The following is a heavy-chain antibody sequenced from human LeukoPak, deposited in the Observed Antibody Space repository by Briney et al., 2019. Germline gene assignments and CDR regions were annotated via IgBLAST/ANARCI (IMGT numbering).Heavy chain of an antibody. CDR1: GFTFSDYA. CDR2: ISHNGGST. CDR3: ARERRFCTSTSCYCFFDY. J-gene: IGHJ4*02. Sequence: PGGSLRPSCAASGFTFSDYAMHWVRQAPGKGLEYVSAISHNGGSTYYAHSVKGRFTISRDNSKNTLYLQLGSLRVEDMAVYYCARERRFCTSTSCYCFFDYWGQGTLVTVSS. V-gene: IGHV3-64*01. D-gene: IGHD2-2*01.